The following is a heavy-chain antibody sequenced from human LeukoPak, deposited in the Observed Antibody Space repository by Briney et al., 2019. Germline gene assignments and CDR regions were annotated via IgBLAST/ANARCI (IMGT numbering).Heavy chain of an antibody. V-gene: IGHV3-53*01. D-gene: IGHD3-3*01. J-gene: IGHJ4*02. Sequence: GGSLRLSCAASGFTVSSDYMSWVRQAPGKGLECVSVIHTGGRTHYADSVKGRFTIFRDNSKNMLYLQMNSLRVEDTAVYYCARAYDFWSGYDYWGQGTLVTVSS. CDR1: GFTVSSDY. CDR3: ARAYDFWSGYDY. CDR2: IHTGGRT.